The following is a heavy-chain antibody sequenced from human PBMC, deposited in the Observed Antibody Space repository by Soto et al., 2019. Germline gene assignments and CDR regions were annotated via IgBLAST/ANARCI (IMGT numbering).Heavy chain of an antibody. CDR1: GFTFSSYS. J-gene: IGHJ4*02. CDR2: ISSSSSYI. Sequence: TGGSLRLSCAASGFTFSSYSMNWVRQAPGKGLEWVSSISSSSSYIYYADSVKGRFTISRDNAKNSLYLQMNSLRAEDTAVYYCARDLTQDYDFWSGYPFDYWGQGTLVTVSS. D-gene: IGHD3-3*01. V-gene: IGHV3-21*01. CDR3: ARDLTQDYDFWSGYPFDY.